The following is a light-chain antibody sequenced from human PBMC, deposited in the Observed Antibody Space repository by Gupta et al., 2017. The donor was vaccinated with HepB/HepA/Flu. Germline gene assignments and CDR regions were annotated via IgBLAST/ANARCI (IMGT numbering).Light chain of an antibody. CDR2: KAS. J-gene: IGKJ4*01. CDR1: QSISDW. Sequence: DIQMTQSPSTLSASVGDRVTITCRASQSISDWLAWYQQKPGKAPKLLIYKASSLESGVPSRFSASGSGTEFTLTISSLQPDDFATYYCHQYNSYSLTFGGGTKVDIK. CDR3: HQYNSYSLT. V-gene: IGKV1-5*03.